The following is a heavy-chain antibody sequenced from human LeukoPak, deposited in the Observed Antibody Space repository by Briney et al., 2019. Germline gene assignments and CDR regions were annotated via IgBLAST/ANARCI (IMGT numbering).Heavy chain of an antibody. CDR2: IRSKAYGGTT. CDR1: GFTFGDQA. CDR3: ARGPIHLWLHSGMDV. D-gene: IGHD5-18*01. Sequence: GGSLRLSCSTFGFTFGDQAMGWVRQAPGKGLEWIGFIRSKAYGGTTEYAASVSGRFTFSREDSKSVAYLQMNSLKTEDTAVYFCARGPIHLWLHSGMDVWGQGTTVTVSS. V-gene: IGHV3-49*04. J-gene: IGHJ6*02.